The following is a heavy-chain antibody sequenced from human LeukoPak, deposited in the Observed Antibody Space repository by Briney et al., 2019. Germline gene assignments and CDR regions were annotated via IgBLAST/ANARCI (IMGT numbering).Heavy chain of an antibody. CDR2: IGTTSNSM. D-gene: IGHD5-18*01. Sequence: PGGSLRLSCAASGFTFSSYSMNWVRQAPGKGLEWVSSIGTTSNSMYYADSLKGRFTISRDNAESSLYLQMNSLRVEDTAVYFCAREEITAMADAWNDYWGQGTLVTVSS. V-gene: IGHV3-21*01. CDR1: GFTFSSYS. CDR3: AREEITAMADAWNDY. J-gene: IGHJ4*02.